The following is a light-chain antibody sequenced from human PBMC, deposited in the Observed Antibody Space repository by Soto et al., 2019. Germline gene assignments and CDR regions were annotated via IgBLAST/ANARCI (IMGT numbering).Light chain of an antibody. J-gene: IGKJ2*01. CDR1: QSVSSNY. CDR2: GAS. V-gene: IGKV3-20*01. Sequence: EIVLTQSPGTLSLSPGERATLSCRASQSVSSNYLAWYQQKPGQAPRLLIYGASSRATAIPDRFSGSGSGTDFTVTISRLELEDYAVYYCQQYGPSPMYTFGQGTNLEIK. CDR3: QQYGPSPMYT.